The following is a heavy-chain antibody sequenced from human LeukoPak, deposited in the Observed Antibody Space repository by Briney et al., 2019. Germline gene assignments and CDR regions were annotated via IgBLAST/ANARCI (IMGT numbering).Heavy chain of an antibody. V-gene: IGHV4-38-2*02. CDR3: AGTSSGYYSTDY. Sequence: SETLSLTCTVSGYSSSIDYYWGWIRQSPGKGLEWIGSIHRSGSTYYNPSLKSRVTISGDTSKRQFSLRLTSVTAADTAVYYCAGTSSGYYSTDYWGQGTLVTVSS. J-gene: IGHJ4*02. CDR2: IHRSGST. D-gene: IGHD5-12*01. CDR1: GYSSSIDYY.